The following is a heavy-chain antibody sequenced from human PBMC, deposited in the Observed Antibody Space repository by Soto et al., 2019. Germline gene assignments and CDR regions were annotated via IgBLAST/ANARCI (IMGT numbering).Heavy chain of an antibody. CDR2: IYYSGST. Sequence: PSETLSLTCTVSGGAISSYYWIFIGQPPFKRLEWIGYIYYSGSTNYHPSLKSRVTISVDTPKNQFTLKLSSVTAADTAVYYCARAPVWSGYWYYYYGMDVWGQGTTVTVSS. J-gene: IGHJ6*02. V-gene: IGHV4-59*01. D-gene: IGHD3-3*01. CDR1: GGAISSYY. CDR3: ARAPVWSGYWYYYYGMDV.